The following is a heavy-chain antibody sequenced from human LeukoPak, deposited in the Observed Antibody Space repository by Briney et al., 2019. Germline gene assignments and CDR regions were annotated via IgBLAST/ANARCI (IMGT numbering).Heavy chain of an antibody. CDR1: GFTFSSYV. D-gene: IGHD3-22*01. J-gene: IGHJ4*02. Sequence: QSGGSLRLSCAASGFTFSSYVMHWVRQAPGKGLEWVAIISYDGSNEYYADSVKGRFTISRDNSKNTLYLQMNSLRAEDTAVYYCAKASAMIVVVSKHFDYWGQGTLVTVSS. CDR2: ISYDGSNE. CDR3: AKASAMIVVVSKHFDY. V-gene: IGHV3-30*04.